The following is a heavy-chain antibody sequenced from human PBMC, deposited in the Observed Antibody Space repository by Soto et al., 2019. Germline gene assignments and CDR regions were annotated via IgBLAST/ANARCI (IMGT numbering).Heavy chain of an antibody. Sequence: QVQLQESGPGLVKPSQTLSLTCTVSGGSISSGDYYWSWIRQPPGKGLEWIGYIYYSGSTYYNPSLKSRVTISVDTSKNQVSLKLSSVTAADTAVYYCARDRRGLPGHFDYWGQGTLVTVSS. CDR1: GGSISSGDYY. J-gene: IGHJ4*02. D-gene: IGHD3-10*01. CDR3: ARDRRGLPGHFDY. V-gene: IGHV4-30-4*01. CDR2: IYYSGST.